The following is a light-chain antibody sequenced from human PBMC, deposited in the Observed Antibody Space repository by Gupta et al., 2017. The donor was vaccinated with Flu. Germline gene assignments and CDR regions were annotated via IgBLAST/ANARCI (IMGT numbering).Light chain of an antibody. CDR1: KSDIGGYNS. CDR3: YSDTTRNTRV. CDR2: EVT. Sequence: QSALTQPASVSGSPGQSITISCTGTKSDIGGYNSVSWYQHHPDKAPKLIIYEVTNRPPGVADRFSGSKSGNTASLTISGLQEEDEADYYCYSDTTRNTRVFGTGTKVIVL. V-gene: IGLV2-14*01. J-gene: IGLJ1*01.